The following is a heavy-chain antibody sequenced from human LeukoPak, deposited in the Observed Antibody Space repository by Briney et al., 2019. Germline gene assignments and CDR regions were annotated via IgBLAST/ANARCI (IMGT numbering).Heavy chain of an antibody. Sequence: SGPTLVKPTQTLTLTCTFSGFSLSTSGVGVGWIRQPPGKALEWLALIYWNDDKSYSPSLKSRLTITKDTSKNQVVLTMTNMDPVDTATYYCAHLPRGYSSSWLDCWGQGTLVTVSS. J-gene: IGHJ4*02. CDR3: AHLPRGYSSSWLDC. D-gene: IGHD6-13*01. V-gene: IGHV2-5*01. CDR1: GFSLSTSGVG. CDR2: IYWNDDK.